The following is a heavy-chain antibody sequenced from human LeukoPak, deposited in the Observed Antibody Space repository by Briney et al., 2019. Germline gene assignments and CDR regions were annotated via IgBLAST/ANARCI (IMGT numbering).Heavy chain of an antibody. CDR3: ATYRQVLLPFES. J-gene: IGHJ4*02. D-gene: IGHD2-8*02. Sequence: GGSLRLSCAASGFTFSSYPMSWVRQAPGRGLEWVSVISANSGATYYADSVKGRFTISRDNAKNTLYLQMNNLRGEDTALYYCATYRQVLLPFESWGQGTLVTVSS. V-gene: IGHV3-23*01. CDR1: GFTFSSYP. CDR2: ISANSGAT.